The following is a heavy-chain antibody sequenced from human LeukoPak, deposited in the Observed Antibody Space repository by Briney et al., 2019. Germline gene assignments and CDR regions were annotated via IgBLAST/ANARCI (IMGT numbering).Heavy chain of an antibody. V-gene: IGHV3-53*01. CDR2: IYVGGHT. CDR1: EFTVINNY. CDR3: AKGGNYDGSRYAAWFFDV. Sequence: GGSLRLSCAISEFTVINNYMTWVRQAPGRGLEWVALIYVGGHTCHADSLKGRFAISSDNSKNTLYPHMNSLRAEDTAVYYCAKGGNYDGSRYAAWFFDVWGRGTLVTVSS. D-gene: IGHD3-22*01. J-gene: IGHJ2*01.